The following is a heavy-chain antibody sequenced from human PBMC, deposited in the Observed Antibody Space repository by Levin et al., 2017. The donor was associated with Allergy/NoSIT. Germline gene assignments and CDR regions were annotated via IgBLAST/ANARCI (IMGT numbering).Heavy chain of an antibody. D-gene: IGHD5-12*01. CDR1: GFTFSDYY. J-gene: IGHJ6*02. V-gene: IGHV3-11*01. CDR3: ARPRGYSGYDYYYYGMDV. CDR2: ISSSGSTI. Sequence: GGSLRLSCAASGFTFSDYYMSWIRQAPGKGLEWVSYISSSGSTIYYADSVQGRFTISRDNAKNSLYLQMNSLRAEDTAVYYCARPRGYSGYDYYYYGMDVWGQGTTVTVSS.